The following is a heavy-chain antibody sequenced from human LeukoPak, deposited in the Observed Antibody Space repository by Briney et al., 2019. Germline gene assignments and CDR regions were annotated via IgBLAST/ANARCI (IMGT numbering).Heavy chain of an antibody. CDR1: GFTFSSYA. J-gene: IGHJ6*02. Sequence: GGSLRLSCAASGFTFSSYAMSWVRQAPGKGLEWVSAISGSGGSTYYADSVKGRFTISRDNSKNTLYLQMNSLRAEDTAVYYCARDSNYGSGSYRYYYYYGMDVWGQGTTVTVSS. V-gene: IGHV3-23*01. CDR3: ARDSNYGSGSYRYYYYYGMDV. D-gene: IGHD3-10*01. CDR2: ISGSGGST.